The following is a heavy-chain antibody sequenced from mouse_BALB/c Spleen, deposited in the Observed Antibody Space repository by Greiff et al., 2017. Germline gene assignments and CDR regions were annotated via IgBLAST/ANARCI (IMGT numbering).Heavy chain of an antibody. CDR3: ARGGGSSSPWFAY. Sequence: EVKVVESGGGLVKPGGSLKLSCAASGFTFSSYAMSWVRQTPEKRLEWVASISSGGSTYYPDSVKGRFTISRDNARNILYLQMSSLRSEDTAMYYCARGGGSSSPWFAYWGQGTLVTVSA. CDR2: ISSGGST. D-gene: IGHD1-1*01. CDR1: GFTFSSYA. J-gene: IGHJ3*01. V-gene: IGHV5-6-5*01.